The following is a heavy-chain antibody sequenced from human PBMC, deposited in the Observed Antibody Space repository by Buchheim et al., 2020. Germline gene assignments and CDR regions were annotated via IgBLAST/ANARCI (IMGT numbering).Heavy chain of an antibody. CDR3: AKSGYEFVDINWFDP. Sequence: EVQLVESGGGLVQPGGSLRLSCAASGFTFSSYSMNWVRQAPGKGLGWVSYISSSSSTIYYADSVKGRFTISRDNAKNSLYLQMNSLRAEDTAVYYCAKSGYEFVDINWFDPWGQGTL. CDR1: GFTFSSYS. J-gene: IGHJ5*02. V-gene: IGHV3-48*01. D-gene: IGHD5-12*01. CDR2: ISSSSSTI.